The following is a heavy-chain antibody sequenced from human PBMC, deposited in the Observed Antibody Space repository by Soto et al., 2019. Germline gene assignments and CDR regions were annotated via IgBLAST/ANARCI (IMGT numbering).Heavy chain of an antibody. J-gene: IGHJ6*02. CDR2: ISYDGSNK. CDR1: GFTFSSYG. V-gene: IGHV3-30*18. Sequence: GSLRLSCAASGFTFSSYGMHWVRQAPGKGLAWVAVISYDGSNKYYADSVKGRFTISRDNSKNTLYLQMNSLRAEDTAVYYCAKDSVYLLYYYYGMDVWGQGTTVTVSS. D-gene: IGHD1-26*01. CDR3: AKDSVYLLYYYYGMDV.